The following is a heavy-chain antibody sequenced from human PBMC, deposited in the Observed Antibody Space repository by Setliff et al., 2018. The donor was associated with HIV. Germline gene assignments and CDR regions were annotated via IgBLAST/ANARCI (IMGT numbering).Heavy chain of an antibody. CDR2: VNPNSGDA. V-gene: IGHV1-2*02. D-gene: IGHD2-15*01. CDR3: ARAGVAADEDDYYYYGLDV. Sequence: GPVKVSCKASGYTFTGHYLHWVRQAPGQGLEWLGWVNPNSGDAIYAQNFQGRVTMTRDTSINAAYMELRGLRSDDTAVYYCARAGVAADEDDYYYYGLDVWGPGTTVTVSS. CDR1: GYTFTGHY. J-gene: IGHJ6*02.